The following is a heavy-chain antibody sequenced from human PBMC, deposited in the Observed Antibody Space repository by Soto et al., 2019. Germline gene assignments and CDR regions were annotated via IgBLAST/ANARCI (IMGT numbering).Heavy chain of an antibody. Sequence: VQLVESGGGLVKPGGSLRLSCAASGFTFSRYSMNWVRQAPGKGLEWVSSISSSSSYIYYADSVKGRFTISRDNAKNSLYLQMNSLRAEDTAVYYCARDDNIAAAGIMNYWGQGTLVTVSS. J-gene: IGHJ4*02. V-gene: IGHV3-21*01. D-gene: IGHD6-13*01. CDR3: ARDDNIAAAGIMNY. CDR1: GFTFSRYS. CDR2: ISSSSSYI.